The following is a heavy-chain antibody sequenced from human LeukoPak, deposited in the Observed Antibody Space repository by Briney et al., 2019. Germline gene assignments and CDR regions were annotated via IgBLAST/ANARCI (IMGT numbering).Heavy chain of an antibody. J-gene: IGHJ3*01. V-gene: IGHV4-38-2*02. D-gene: IGHD3-22*01. Sequence: PSETLSLTCTVSGYSISSGYYWGWIRQSPGKGLEWIATIFHSGSIYYSPSLKSRVTLSVDTSKNQFFLKLNSVNAADTAVYYCARMGVSYYYDSSTNYPLAFDVWGQGTVVTVSS. CDR3: ARMGVSYYYDSSTNYPLAFDV. CDR1: GYSISSGYY. CDR2: IFHSGSI.